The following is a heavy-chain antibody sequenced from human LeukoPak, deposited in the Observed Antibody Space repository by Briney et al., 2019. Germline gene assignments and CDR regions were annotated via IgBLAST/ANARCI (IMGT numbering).Heavy chain of an antibody. J-gene: IGHJ3*02. Sequence: GGSLRLSCAASGFTFSSYGMSWVRQAPGKGLEWVSAISGSGGSTYYADSVKGRFTISRDNSKNTLYLQMNSLRAEDTAVYYCAKDQGYYYDSSGYSYPGAFDIWGQGTMVTVSS. D-gene: IGHD3-22*01. V-gene: IGHV3-23*01. CDR1: GFTFSSYG. CDR3: AKDQGYYYDSSGYSYPGAFDI. CDR2: ISGSGGST.